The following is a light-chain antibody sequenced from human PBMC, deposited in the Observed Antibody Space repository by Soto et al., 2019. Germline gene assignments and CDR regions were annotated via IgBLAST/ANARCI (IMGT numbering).Light chain of an antibody. CDR1: QSVSSSY. CDR2: GAS. V-gene: IGKV3-20*01. Sequence: DIVLTRAPRTPFLFHGATDTLCCRASQSVSSSYVAWYQQKPGQAPRLLIDGASSRATGIPDRFSGRGSGTDFTLTSSRLEPEDFAVYYCQQYGSSPITVGQGTRLEIK. J-gene: IGKJ5*01. CDR3: QQYGSSPIT.